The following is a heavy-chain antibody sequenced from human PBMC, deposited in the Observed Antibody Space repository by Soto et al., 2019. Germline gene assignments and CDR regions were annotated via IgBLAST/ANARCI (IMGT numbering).Heavy chain of an antibody. V-gene: IGHV3-30*18. CDR3: AKEAIFGTNWFDP. D-gene: IGHD3-3*02. CDR1: GFTFSSYG. Sequence: GGSLRLSCAASGFTFSSYGMHWVRQAPGKGLEWVAVISYDGSNKYYADSVKGRFTISRDNSKNTLYLQMNSLRAEDTAVYYCAKEAIFGTNWFDPWGQGTLVTVSS. J-gene: IGHJ5*02. CDR2: ISYDGSNK.